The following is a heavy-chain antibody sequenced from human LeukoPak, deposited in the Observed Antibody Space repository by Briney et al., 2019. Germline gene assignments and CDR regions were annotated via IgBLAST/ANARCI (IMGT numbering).Heavy chain of an antibody. CDR1: GFTFSSYG. CDR3: AKDRASSSSGWYYFDY. Sequence: PGGSLRLSCAASGFTFSSYGMHWVRQAPGKGLEWVAVISYDGSNKYYADSVKGRFTISRDNSKNTLYLQMNSLRAEDTAVYYCAKDRASSSSGWYYFDYWGQGTLVTVSS. D-gene: IGHD6-19*01. CDR2: ISYDGSNK. V-gene: IGHV3-30*18. J-gene: IGHJ4*02.